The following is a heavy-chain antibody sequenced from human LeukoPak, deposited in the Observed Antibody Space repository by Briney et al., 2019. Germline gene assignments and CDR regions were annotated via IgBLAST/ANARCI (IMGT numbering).Heavy chain of an antibody. D-gene: IGHD1-7*01. CDR1: GFTFSSYS. J-gene: IGHJ4*02. Sequence: GGSLRLSCAASGFTFSSYSMNWVRQAPGKGLEWVSSISSSSSYIYYADSAKGRFTISRDNAKNSLYLQMNSLRAEDTAVYYCARSRIEVLGTYYFDYWGQGTLVTVSS. V-gene: IGHV3-21*01. CDR3: ARSRIEVLGTYYFDY. CDR2: ISSSSSYI.